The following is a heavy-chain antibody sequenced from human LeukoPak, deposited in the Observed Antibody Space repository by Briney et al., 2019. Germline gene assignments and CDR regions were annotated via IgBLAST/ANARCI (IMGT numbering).Heavy chain of an antibody. V-gene: IGHV4-59*01. CDR1: GASISSYY. CDR2: MYYSGST. J-gene: IGHJ3*01. CDR3: ASTTLSAFDV. Sequence: SETLSLTCTVSGASISSYYWSWIRQPPGKGLEWIGYMYYSGSTNYNPSLKSRVIISIHTSKNQISLKLSSVTAADTAVYYCASTTLSAFDVWGQGTLVTVSS. D-gene: IGHD4-17*01.